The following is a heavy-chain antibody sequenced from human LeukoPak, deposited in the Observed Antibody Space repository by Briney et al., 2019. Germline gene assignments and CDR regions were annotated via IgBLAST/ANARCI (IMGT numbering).Heavy chain of an antibody. V-gene: IGHV4-39*01. CDR1: GGSISSSSYY. CDR2: LYYSETT. CDR3: ANSANYGGNSGFFDY. D-gene: IGHD4-23*01. J-gene: IGHJ4*02. Sequence: SETLSLTCTVSGGSISSSSYYWGWIRQPPGKGLEWIGSLYYSETTHYNPSLKSRVTISVDTSKNQFSLKLCSVTAADTAVYYCANSANYGGNSGFFDYWGQGTLVTVSS.